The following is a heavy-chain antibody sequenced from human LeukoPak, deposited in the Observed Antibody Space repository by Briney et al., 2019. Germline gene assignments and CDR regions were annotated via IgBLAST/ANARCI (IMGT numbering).Heavy chain of an antibody. Sequence: PSQTLSLTCTVSGGSISSGSYYWSWIRQPAGKGLEWIGRIYTSGSTNYNPSLKSRVTISVDTSKNQFSLKLSSVTAADTAVYYCASLGYCSGGSCWNYWGQGTLVTVSS. CDR3: ASLGYCSGGSCWNY. V-gene: IGHV4-61*02. J-gene: IGHJ4*02. CDR2: IYTSGST. CDR1: GGSISSGSYY. D-gene: IGHD2-15*01.